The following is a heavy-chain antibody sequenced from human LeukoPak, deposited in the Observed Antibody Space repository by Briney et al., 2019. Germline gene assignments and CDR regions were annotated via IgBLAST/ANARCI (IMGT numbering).Heavy chain of an antibody. J-gene: IGHJ3*01. CDR2: LVPIFATP. CDR3: AREATNDAFDV. D-gene: IGHD1-26*01. CDR1: GGTFNIYG. Sequence: SVKVSCKASGGTFNIYGIRWVRQAPGQGLEWIGGLVPIFATPNYAQKFHGRVTITADESPITAYMEPSSLRSEDTALYYCAREATNDAFDVWGQGTMVTVSS. V-gene: IGHV1-69*13.